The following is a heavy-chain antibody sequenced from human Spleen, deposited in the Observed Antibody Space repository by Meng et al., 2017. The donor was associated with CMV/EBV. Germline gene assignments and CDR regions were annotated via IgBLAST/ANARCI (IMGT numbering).Heavy chain of an antibody. D-gene: IGHD6-13*01. CDR2: INWNGGRR. J-gene: IGHJ2*01. CDR3: ARGPFSSSSYWYFDL. Sequence: SEFPVGDCDVTWVSQQPGKGLAWVSCINWNGGRRNYADSLKGRFTISRDSAKSTLYLQMNSLRTDDTALYYCARGPFSSSSYWYFDLWGRGTLVTVSS. V-gene: IGHV3-20*03. CDR1: EFPVGDCD.